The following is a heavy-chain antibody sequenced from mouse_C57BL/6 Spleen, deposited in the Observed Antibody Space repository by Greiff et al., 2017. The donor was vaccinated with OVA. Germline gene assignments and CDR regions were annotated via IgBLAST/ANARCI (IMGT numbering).Heavy chain of an antibody. D-gene: IGHD1-1*01. V-gene: IGHV1-15*01. Sequence: VQLQQSGAELVRPGASVTLSCKASGYTFTDYEMHWVKQTPVHGLEWIGAIDPETGGTAYNQKFKGKAILTADKSSSTAYMELRSLTSEDSAVYYCTRYYYGSGGWYFDVWGTGTTVTVSS. CDR1: GYTFTDYE. J-gene: IGHJ1*03. CDR2: IDPETGGT. CDR3: TRYYYGSGGWYFDV.